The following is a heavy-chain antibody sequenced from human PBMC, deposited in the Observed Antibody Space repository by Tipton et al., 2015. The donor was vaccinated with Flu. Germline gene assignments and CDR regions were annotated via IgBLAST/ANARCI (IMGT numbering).Heavy chain of an antibody. D-gene: IGHD3/OR15-3a*01. CDR3: ARDSMDAPRVLQY. Sequence: TLSLTCTVSGGSISSYYWTWIRQPPGNGLEYIGHLYYAGSTSYNPSLKSRVTISADTSKTHFSLKLNSVTAADTAVYYCARDSMDAPRVLQYWGQGTLVTVSS. CDR2: LYYAGST. CDR1: GGSISSYY. V-gene: IGHV4-59*01. J-gene: IGHJ4*02.